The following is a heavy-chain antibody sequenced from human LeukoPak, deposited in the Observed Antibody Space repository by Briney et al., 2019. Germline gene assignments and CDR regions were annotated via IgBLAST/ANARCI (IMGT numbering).Heavy chain of an antibody. CDR3: ARGGQGDGYSADEAFDL. J-gene: IGHJ3*01. CDR2: IYYSGST. Sequence: PSQTLSLTCAVSGGSISSGGYYWSWIRQHPGKGLEWIGYIYYSGSTYYNPSLKSRVTISVDTSKNQFSLKLSSVTAADTAVYYCARGGQGDGYSADEAFDLWGQGTMVTVS. CDR1: GGSISSGGYY. D-gene: IGHD5-18*01. V-gene: IGHV4-31*11.